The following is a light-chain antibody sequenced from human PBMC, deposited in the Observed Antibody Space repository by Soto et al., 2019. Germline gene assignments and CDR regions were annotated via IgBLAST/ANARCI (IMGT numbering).Light chain of an antibody. CDR2: GAS. CDR1: QGVSSTY. V-gene: IGKV3-20*01. CDR3: QRYGNSRA. J-gene: IGKJ1*01. Sequence: EIVLTQSPGTLSLSPGDRATLSCRASQGVSSTYLAWYQLKPGQAPRLLIYGASSRATGIPDRFSGSGSGTDFTLTISRLEPEDFAVYYCQRYGNSRAFGQGTKVDIK.